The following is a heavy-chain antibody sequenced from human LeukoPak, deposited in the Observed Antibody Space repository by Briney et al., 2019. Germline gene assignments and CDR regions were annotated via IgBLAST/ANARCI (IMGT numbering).Heavy chain of an antibody. D-gene: IGHD5-18*01. CDR2: MNPNSGNT. J-gene: IGHJ4*02. V-gene: IGHV1-8*01. CDR3: ARESGYSYGPLDY. Sequence: ASVKVSCKASGYTFTSYDINWVRQATGQGLEWMGWMNPNSGNTGYAQKFQGRVTMTRNTSISTAYMELSRLRSDDTAVYYCARESGYSYGPLDYWGQGTLVTVSS. CDR1: GYTFTSYD.